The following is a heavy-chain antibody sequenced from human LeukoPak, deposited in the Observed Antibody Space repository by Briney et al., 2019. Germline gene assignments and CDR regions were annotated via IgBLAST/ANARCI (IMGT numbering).Heavy chain of an antibody. CDR1: GGSISSSSYY. J-gene: IGHJ4*02. V-gene: IGHV4-39*07. Sequence: SETLSLTCTVSGGSISSSSYYWGWIRQPPGKGLEWIGSIYYSGSTYYNPSLKSRVTISVDTSKNQFSLKLSSVTAADTAVYYCATRRVRGGFRLVPSGLYFDYWGQGTLVTVSS. CDR3: ATRRVRGGFRLVPSGLYFDY. CDR2: IYYSGST. D-gene: IGHD3-10*01.